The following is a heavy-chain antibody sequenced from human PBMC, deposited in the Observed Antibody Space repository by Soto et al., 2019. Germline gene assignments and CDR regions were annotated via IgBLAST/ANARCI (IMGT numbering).Heavy chain of an antibody. J-gene: IGHJ6*02. CDR2: IIPIFGTA. D-gene: IGHD3-3*01. V-gene: IGHV1-69*05. CDR3: ARVLGDYDFWSGYYNYYYYGMDV. CDR1: GGTFSSYA. Sequence: SVKVSCKASGGTFSSYAISWVRQAPGQGLEWMGGIIPIFGTASYAQKFQGRVTMTRDKSTSTVHMELSSLRSEDTAVYYCARVLGDYDFWSGYYNYYYYGMDVWGQGTTVTVS.